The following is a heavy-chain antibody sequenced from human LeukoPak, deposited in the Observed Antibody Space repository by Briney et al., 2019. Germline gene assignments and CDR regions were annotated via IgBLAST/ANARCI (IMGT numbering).Heavy chain of an antibody. D-gene: IGHD3-22*01. V-gene: IGHV4-4*07. CDR3: ARSAVDTADYDY. J-gene: IGHJ4*02. CDR1: GGSISNYY. Sequence: SETLSLTCTVSGGSISNYYWSWVRQPGGRGLEWIGRISSSGSTNYNPSLRSRVTMSIDTSTNQFSLKLSSVTAADTAVFYCARSAVDTADYDYWGPGTLVTVSS. CDR2: ISSSGST.